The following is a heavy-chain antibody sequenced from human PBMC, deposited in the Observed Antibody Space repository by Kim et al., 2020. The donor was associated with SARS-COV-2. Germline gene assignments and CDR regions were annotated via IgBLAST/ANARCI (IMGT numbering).Heavy chain of an antibody. CDR1: GFTFSAHW. CDR3: VGSGVGST. Sequence: GGSLRLSCAASGFTFSAHWMSWARQAPGKGLEWVANIKEDGSEKFYVDSVKGRFTVSRDIAKNSLYLQMTSLRVEDTAVYYCVGSGVGSTWGQGTLVTVSS. J-gene: IGHJ5*02. D-gene: IGHD3-10*01. CDR2: IKEDGSEK. V-gene: IGHV3-7*01.